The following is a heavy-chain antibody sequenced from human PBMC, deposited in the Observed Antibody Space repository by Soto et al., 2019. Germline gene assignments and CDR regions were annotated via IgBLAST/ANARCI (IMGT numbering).Heavy chain of an antibody. CDR2: GSLSGGDI. CDR1: GFTSSHYE. V-gene: IGHV3-48*03. Sequence: GGSMRLACAASGFTSSHYERNWVGQAPGKGLELLSFGSLSGGDISYAISVKGRFTISRDIAKNTLYLEMHIMRADDTALYYCARDLEGADVFDVGGQGTMVTVSS. CDR3: ARDLEGADVFDV. J-gene: IGHJ3*01.